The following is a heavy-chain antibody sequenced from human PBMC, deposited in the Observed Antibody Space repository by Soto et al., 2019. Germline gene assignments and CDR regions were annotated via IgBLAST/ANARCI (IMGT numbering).Heavy chain of an antibody. CDR2: IRSKAYGGTT. Sequence: GGSLRLSCTPSGFTFGDYAMSWFRQAPGKGLEWVGFIRSKAYGGTTEYAASVKGRFTISRDNSKNTLYLQMNSLRAEDTAVYYCAKDPHFDWLLSYNWFDPWGQGTLVTVSS. V-gene: IGHV3-49*03. CDR1: GFTFGDYA. J-gene: IGHJ5*02. D-gene: IGHD3-9*01. CDR3: AKDPHFDWLLSYNWFDP.